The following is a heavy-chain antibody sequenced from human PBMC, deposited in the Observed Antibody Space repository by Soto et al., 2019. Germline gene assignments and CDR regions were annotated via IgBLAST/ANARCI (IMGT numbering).Heavy chain of an antibody. V-gene: IGHV3-21*01. CDR1: GFTFSSYS. CDR2: ISSSSSYI. J-gene: IGHJ4*02. D-gene: IGHD3-3*01. Sequence: GGSLRLCCAASGFTFSSYSMNRVRQAPGKGLEWVSSISSSSSYIYYADSVKGRFTISRDNAKNSLYLQMNSLRAEDTAVYYCARDYDFWSGYVYYFDYWGQGTLVTVSS. CDR3: ARDYDFWSGYVYYFDY.